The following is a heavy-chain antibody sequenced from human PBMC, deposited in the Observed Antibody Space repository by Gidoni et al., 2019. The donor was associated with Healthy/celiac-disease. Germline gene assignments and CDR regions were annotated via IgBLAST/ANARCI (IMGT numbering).Heavy chain of an antibody. Sequence: QLQLQESGPGLVKPSETLSLTCPVSCCSISSSSYYWVWIRQPPGKGMEWIGSIYYSGSTYYNPSLKSRVTISVDTSKNQFSLKLSYVTAADTAVYYCARRSVGVGNSIDYWGQGTLVTVSS. CDR3: ARRSVGVGNSIDY. CDR1: CCSISSSSYY. V-gene: IGHV4-39*01. CDR2: IYYSGST. J-gene: IGHJ4*02. D-gene: IGHD3-16*01.